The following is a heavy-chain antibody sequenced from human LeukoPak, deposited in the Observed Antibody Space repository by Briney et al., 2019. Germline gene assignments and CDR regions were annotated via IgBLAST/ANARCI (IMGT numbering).Heavy chain of an antibody. CDR2: ISYDGNNK. Sequence: GGSLRLSCVASGFTFRRHGMHWVRQAPGKGLEWVAVISYDGNNKYYADSVKGRFTISRDNSKNTLYLQMNSLRAEDTAVYYCARDATHYYMDVWGKGTTVTVSS. CDR1: GFTFRRHG. CDR3: ARDATHYYMDV. V-gene: IGHV3-30*19. J-gene: IGHJ6*03.